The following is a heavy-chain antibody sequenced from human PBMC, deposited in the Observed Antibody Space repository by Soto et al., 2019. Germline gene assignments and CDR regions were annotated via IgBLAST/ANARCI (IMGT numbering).Heavy chain of an antibody. CDR2: ISSGSNYT. J-gene: IGHJ6*03. V-gene: IGHV3-21*06. D-gene: IGHD3-10*01. CDR3: ARDFKESQYYYYCMDV. CDR1: GFTFSSYS. Sequence: EVQLVESGGGLVKPGGSLRLSCVVSGFTFSSYSMNWFRQAPGKGLEWVSSISSGSNYTFYADSVKGRFTISRDNAKNSVYLQMNSLRAEDTALYYCARDFKESQYYYYCMDVWGKGTTVSVSS.